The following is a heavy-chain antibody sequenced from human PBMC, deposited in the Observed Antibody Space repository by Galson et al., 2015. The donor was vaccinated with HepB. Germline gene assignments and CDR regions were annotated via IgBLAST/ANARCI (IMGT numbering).Heavy chain of an antibody. CDR3: AREWKVYEMGYYFGFDV. V-gene: IGHV4-31*03. CDR1: GDSISSGGWY. J-gene: IGHJ6*02. CDR2: IFYSGAT. Sequence: TLSLTCTVSGDSISSGGWYWTWIRQRPGKGLEWIGYIFYSGATYYNPSLRSRITISVDTSKSQFHLKLGSVTAADTAVYYCAREWKVYEMGYYFGFDVWGQGTTVTVSS. D-gene: IGHD2-8*01.